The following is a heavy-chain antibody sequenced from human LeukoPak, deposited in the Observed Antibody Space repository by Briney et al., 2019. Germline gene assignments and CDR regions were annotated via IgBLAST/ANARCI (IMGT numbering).Heavy chain of an antibody. CDR1: GGTFSSYA. D-gene: IGHD1-14*01. J-gene: IGHJ3*02. CDR2: IIPIFGTA. Sequence: SVKVSCKASGGTFSSYAISWVRQAPGQGLEWMGGIIPIFGTANYAQKFQGRVTITADESTSTAYMELSSLRSEDTAVYYCAREIVRNADAFDIWGQGTMVTVSS. CDR3: AREIVRNADAFDI. V-gene: IGHV1-69*13.